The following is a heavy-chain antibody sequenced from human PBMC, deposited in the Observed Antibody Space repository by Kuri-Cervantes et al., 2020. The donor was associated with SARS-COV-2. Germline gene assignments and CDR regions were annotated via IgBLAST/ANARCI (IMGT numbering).Heavy chain of an antibody. D-gene: IGHD3-3*01. CDR1: GFTFTAYA. CDR2: IGRDGHT. J-gene: IGHJ6*02. V-gene: IGHV3-23*01. Sequence: GESLKISCAASGFTFTAYAMSWVRQAPGRGLEWVSSIGRDGHTFYADSVRGRFTISRDDSKNTLFLQMSSLRIEDTAIYYCARGGYDFWSGYYGEDYYYYYGMDVWGQGTTVTVSS. CDR3: ARGGYDFWSGYYGEDYYYYYGMDV.